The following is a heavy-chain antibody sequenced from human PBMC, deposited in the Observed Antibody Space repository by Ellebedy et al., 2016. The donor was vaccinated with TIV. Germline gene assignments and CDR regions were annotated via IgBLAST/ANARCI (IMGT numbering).Heavy chain of an antibody. D-gene: IGHD2-15*01. Sequence: MPGGSLRLSCTVAGGSISSSDYYWGWIRQPPGKGLEWIGSIYYSGSPYYSPSLKSRVTISVDTSKNQFSLKLRSVTAADTAVYYCARHFAHSRFDPWGQGTLVTVSS. J-gene: IGHJ5*02. CDR2: IYYSGSP. V-gene: IGHV4-39*01. CDR3: ARHFAHSRFDP. CDR1: GGSISSSDYY.